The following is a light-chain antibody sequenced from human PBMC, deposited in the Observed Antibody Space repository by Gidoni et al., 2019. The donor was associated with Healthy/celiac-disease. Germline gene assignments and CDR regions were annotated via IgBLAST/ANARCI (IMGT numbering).Light chain of an antibody. Sequence: DIVLTQSPGTLSLSPGERATLSCRASQSVSSSYLAWYQQKPGQAPRLLIYGSSSRATGIPDRFSGSGSGTDFTLTISRMEPEDFAVDYCQQYGSSLWTFXQXTKVEIK. J-gene: IGKJ1*01. CDR3: QQYGSSLWT. CDR2: GSS. CDR1: QSVSSSY. V-gene: IGKV3-20*01.